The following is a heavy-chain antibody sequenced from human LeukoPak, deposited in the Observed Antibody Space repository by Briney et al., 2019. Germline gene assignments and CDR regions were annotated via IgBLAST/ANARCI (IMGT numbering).Heavy chain of an antibody. D-gene: IGHD2-2*01. CDR1: GYSISSGYH. CDR3: ARGIVVVPKTSRKPLRPYYFDD. J-gene: IGHJ4*02. V-gene: IGHV4-38-2*02. CDR2: IFHSGNT. Sequence: SETLSLTCTVSGYSISSGYHWGWIRQSPGKGLEWIGSIFHSGNTYYNPSLKSRVTISVDTSKNQFSLKVSSVTAADTAVYYCARGIVVVPKTSRKPLRPYYFDDWGQGTLVTVSS.